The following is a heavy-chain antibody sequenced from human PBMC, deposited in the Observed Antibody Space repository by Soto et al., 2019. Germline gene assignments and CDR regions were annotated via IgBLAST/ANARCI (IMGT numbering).Heavy chain of an antibody. V-gene: IGHV3-74*01. CDR3: TGGPRPISTGTGAY. J-gene: IGHJ4*02. CDR2: IYNDGTYS. D-gene: IGHD3-10*01. Sequence: SLRLSCAASGFIFKMYWMHWVRQSPGKGLVWISRIYNDGTYSDYADSVRGRFTISRDNVNDTLYLQMNNLRAEDSGLYYCTGGPRPISTGTGAYWGQGTQVTVSS. CDR1: GFIFKMYW.